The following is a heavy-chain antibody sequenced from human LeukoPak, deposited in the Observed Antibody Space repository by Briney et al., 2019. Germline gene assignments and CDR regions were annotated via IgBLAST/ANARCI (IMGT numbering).Heavy chain of an antibody. CDR2: IYTSGST. J-gene: IGHJ4*02. D-gene: IGHD6-19*01. V-gene: IGHV4-61*02. CDR1: GGSISSGSYY. CDR3: AREGGWSDY. Sequence: SETLSLTCTVSGGSISSGSYYWSWIRQPAGKGLEWIGRIYTSGSTNYNPSLKSRVTISVDTSKNQFSLKLSSVTAADTAVYYCAREGGWSDYWGQGTLVTVSS.